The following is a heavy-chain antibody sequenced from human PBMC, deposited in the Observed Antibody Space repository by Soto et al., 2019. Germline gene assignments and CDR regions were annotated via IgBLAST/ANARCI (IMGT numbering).Heavy chain of an antibody. CDR1: GGSISSGGYY. CDR2: IYYSGST. Sequence: SETLSLTCTVSGGSISSGGYYWSWIRQHPGKGLEWIGYIYYSGSTYYNPSLKSRVTISVDTSKNQFSLKLSSVTAADTAVYYCARETRYIAARSRYFDCWGQGTLVTVSS. D-gene: IGHD6-6*01. J-gene: IGHJ4*02. CDR3: ARETRYIAARSRYFDC. V-gene: IGHV4-31*03.